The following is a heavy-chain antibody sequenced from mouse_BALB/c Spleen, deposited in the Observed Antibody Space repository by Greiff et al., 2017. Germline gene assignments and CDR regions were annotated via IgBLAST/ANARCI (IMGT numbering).Heavy chain of an antibody. J-gene: IGHJ3*01. V-gene: IGHV1-66*01. D-gene: IGHD2-10*01. CDR3: ARPYYGNYEGFAY. Sequence: VQLVESGPELVKPGASVKISCKASGYSFTSYYIHWVKQRPGQGLEWIGWIFPGSGNTKYNEKFKGKATLTADTSSSTAYMQLSSLTSEDSAVYFCARPYYGNYEGFAYWGQGTLVTVSA. CDR1: GYSFTSYY. CDR2: IFPGSGNT.